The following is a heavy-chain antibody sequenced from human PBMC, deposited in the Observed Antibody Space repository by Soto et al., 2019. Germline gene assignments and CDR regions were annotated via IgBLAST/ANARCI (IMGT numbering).Heavy chain of an antibody. CDR2: IHHSGST. D-gene: IGHD3-10*01. CDR3: AKGSYGSGTDYFYGMDV. V-gene: IGHV4-59*01. Sequence: SETLSLTCTVSGGSISSYYRSWIRQPPGKGLEWIGYIHHSGSTNYNPSLKSRVTISVDTSKNQFSLKLSSVTAADTAVYYCAKGSYGSGTDYFYGMDVRGQGTTVTVSS. CDR1: GGSISSYY. J-gene: IGHJ6*02.